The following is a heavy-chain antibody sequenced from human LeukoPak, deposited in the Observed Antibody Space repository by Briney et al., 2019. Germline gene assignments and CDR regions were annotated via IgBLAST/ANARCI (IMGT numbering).Heavy chain of an antibody. CDR1: GGSFSGYY. V-gene: IGHV4-34*01. CDR3: ARGSRGGGYSGKRGPNWFDP. CDR2: INHSRST. D-gene: IGHD5-12*01. J-gene: IGHJ5*02. Sequence: SETLSLTCAVYGGSFSGYYWSWIRQPPGKGLEWIGEINHSRSTNYNPSLKSRVTISVGTSKNQFSLKLSSVTAADTAVYYCARGSRGGGYSGKRGPNWFDPWGQGTLVTVSS.